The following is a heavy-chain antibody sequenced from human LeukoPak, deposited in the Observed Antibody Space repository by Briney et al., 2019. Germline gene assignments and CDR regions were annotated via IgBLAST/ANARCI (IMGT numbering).Heavy chain of an antibody. Sequence: GASVKVSCKASGGTFSSYAISWVRQAPGQGLEWMGWISAYNGNTNYAQKLQGRVTMTTDTSTSTAYMELRSLRSDDTAVYYCARDCGGGDCYLGFNDAFDIWGQGTMVTVSS. V-gene: IGHV1-18*01. D-gene: IGHD2-21*02. J-gene: IGHJ3*02. CDR2: ISAYNGNT. CDR3: ARDCGGGDCYLGFNDAFDI. CDR1: GGTFSSYA.